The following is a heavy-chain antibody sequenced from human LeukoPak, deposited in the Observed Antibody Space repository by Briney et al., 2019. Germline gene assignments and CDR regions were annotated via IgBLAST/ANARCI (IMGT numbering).Heavy chain of an antibody. CDR2: IYYSGST. V-gene: IGHV4-39*01. J-gene: IGHJ6*03. CDR1: GVSISSSSYY. D-gene: IGHD5-24*01. CDR3: ARHLQYSYYYYMDV. Sequence: KPSETLSLTCTVSGVSISSSSYYWGRLRQPPGKGLEWIGSIYYSGSTYYSPSLESRVTIFVDTSKNEFSLNMTSVTAADTAVYYCARHLQYSYYYYMDVWGKGTTVTVSS.